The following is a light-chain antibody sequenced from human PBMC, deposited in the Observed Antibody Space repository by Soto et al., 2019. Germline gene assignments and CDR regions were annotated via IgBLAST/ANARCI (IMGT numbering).Light chain of an antibody. V-gene: IGKV3-20*01. Sequence: EIVLTQSPGTLSLSPGERATLSCRASQSLRRSNLAWYQQKPGQAPRVLIYGASSRATGIPDRFSGSGSGTDFTLTISRLESEDFAVYYCQQYHSAPVTFGQGTKLEIK. J-gene: IGKJ2*01. CDR1: QSLRRSN. CDR2: GAS. CDR3: QQYHSAPVT.